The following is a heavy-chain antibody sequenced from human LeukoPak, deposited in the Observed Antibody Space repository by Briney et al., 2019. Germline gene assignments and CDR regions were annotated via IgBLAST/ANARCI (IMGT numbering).Heavy chain of an antibody. CDR1: GGSISSSDSY. CDR2: ICFSRTT. V-gene: IGHV4-39*01. Sequence: SETLSLTCTVSGGSISSSDSYWAWVRQPPGKGLEWIGSICFSRTTYYNPSLKSRVTMSIDTSKNHFSLKVASVAAADTAVYYCGRHFPETGRDEQPLEYWGQGSLFTVSS. J-gene: IGHJ4*02. D-gene: IGHD3-10*01. CDR3: GRHFPETGRDEQPLEY.